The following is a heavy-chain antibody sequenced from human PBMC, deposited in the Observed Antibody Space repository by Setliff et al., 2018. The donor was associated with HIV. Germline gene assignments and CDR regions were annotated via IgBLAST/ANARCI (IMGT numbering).Heavy chain of an antibody. CDR3: ARGPSCADDWCYLYYYYYYGLDV. D-gene: IGHD2-21*01. CDR2: ISTSSEYI. V-gene: IGHV3-21*01. Sequence: PGGSLRLSCAASGFTFSSYTMNWVRQAPGKGLEWVSCISTSSEYIYYADSVKGRFTISRDNAKNSVYLQMNSLRAEDTAIYYCARGPSCADDWCYLYYYYYYGLDVWGQGTTVTVSS. J-gene: IGHJ6*02. CDR1: GFTFSSYT.